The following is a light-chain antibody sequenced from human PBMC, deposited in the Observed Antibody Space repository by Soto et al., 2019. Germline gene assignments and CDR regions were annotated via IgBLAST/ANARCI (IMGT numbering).Light chain of an antibody. CDR1: QSVSSN. J-gene: IGKJ1*01. Sequence: EIEATLSPATLSVTPGERATLSCRASQSVSSNLAWYQQKPGQAPRLLIYGASTRATGIPARFSGSGSGTDFTLTIIILEAEDFAVYCCQQSGSWSSTFCQGTKVDI. V-gene: IGKV3-15*01. CDR2: GAS. CDR3: QQSGSWSST.